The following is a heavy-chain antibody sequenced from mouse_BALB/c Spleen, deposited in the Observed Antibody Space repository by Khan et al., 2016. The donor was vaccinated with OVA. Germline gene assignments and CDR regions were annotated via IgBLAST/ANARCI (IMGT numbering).Heavy chain of an antibody. V-gene: IGHV1-18*01. CDR3: TRGGHVSPFDY. D-gene: IGHD1-1*02. Sequence: EVQLQQSGPELVKPGASVKISCKASGYTFTDYNMDWVKQSHGKSLEWIGDITPNNGGTIYNQKFKGKATLTVDKSSSTAYREIRSLTSEETADYYFTRGGHVSPFDYWGQGTTLTVSS. CDR2: ITPNNGGT. CDR1: GYTFTDYN. J-gene: IGHJ2*01.